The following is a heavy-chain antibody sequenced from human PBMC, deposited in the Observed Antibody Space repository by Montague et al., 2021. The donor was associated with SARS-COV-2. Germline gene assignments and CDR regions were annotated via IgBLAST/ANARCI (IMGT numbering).Heavy chain of an antibody. CDR2: TYYRSKWYN. CDR1: GDSVSSNSAA. J-gene: IGHJ4*02. V-gene: IGHV6-1*01. CDR3: ARVNSSSWYFDY. Sequence: CAISGDSVSSNSAAWNWIRQSPSRGLEWLGRTYYRSKWYNDYAISVKSRITINPDTSKNQFSLQLNSVTPEDTAVYYCARVNSSSWYFDYWGQGILVAVSS. D-gene: IGHD6-13*01.